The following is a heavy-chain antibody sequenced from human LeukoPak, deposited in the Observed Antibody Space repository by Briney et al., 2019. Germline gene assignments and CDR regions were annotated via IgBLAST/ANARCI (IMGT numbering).Heavy chain of an antibody. CDR2: MYYSGST. V-gene: IGHV4-59*01. CDR1: GGSISSYY. CDR3: ARDVGCSSTSCYLAFEI. D-gene: IGHD2-2*01. J-gene: IGHJ3*02. Sequence: SSETLSLTCTVSGGSISSYYWSWIRQPPGKGLEWIGYMYYSGSTNYNPSLKSRVTISVDTSKNQFSLKLSSVTAADTAVYYCARDVGCSSTSCYLAFEIWGQGTMVTVSS.